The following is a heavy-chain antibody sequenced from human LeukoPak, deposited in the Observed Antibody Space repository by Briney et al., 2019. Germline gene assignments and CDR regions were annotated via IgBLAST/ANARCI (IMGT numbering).Heavy chain of an antibody. Sequence: SETLSLTCTVSGGSISSHYWSWIRQPPGEGLEWIGYIYYSGSTNYNPSLKSRVTISVDTSKNQFSLKLSSVTAADTAVYYCARSYSSSSFDYWGQGTLVTVSS. CDR2: IYYSGST. D-gene: IGHD6-6*01. J-gene: IGHJ4*02. V-gene: IGHV4-59*11. CDR3: ARSYSSSSFDY. CDR1: GGSISSHY.